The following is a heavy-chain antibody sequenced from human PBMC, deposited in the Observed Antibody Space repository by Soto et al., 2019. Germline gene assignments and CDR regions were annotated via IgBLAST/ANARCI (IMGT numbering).Heavy chain of an antibody. CDR3: ARSTVVPAAQYGMDV. V-gene: IGHV1-18*04. CDR2: ISAYNGNT. Sequence: QVQLVQSGAEVKKPGASVKVSCKASGYTFTSYGISWVRQAPGKGLEWMGWISAYNGNTNYAQKLHGRVTMTTDTSTSTAYMELRSLRSDDTALYYCARSTVVPAAQYGMDVWGQGTTVTVSS. CDR1: GYTFTSYG. J-gene: IGHJ6*02. D-gene: IGHD2-2*01.